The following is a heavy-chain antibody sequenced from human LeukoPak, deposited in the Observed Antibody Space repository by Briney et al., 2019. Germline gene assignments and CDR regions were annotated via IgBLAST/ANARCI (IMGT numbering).Heavy chain of an antibody. V-gene: IGHV4-39*01. CDR3: TRHFGSGRDDY. D-gene: IGHD3-10*01. Sequence: PSETLSLTCTVSGGSISSSNYYWGWIRPPPGKGLEWIGSIHYSGSTYYNPSLKSRVTVSVDTSKNQFTVNLSSVTAADTAVYYCTRHFGSGRDDYWGQGTLVTVSS. J-gene: IGHJ4*02. CDR2: IHYSGST. CDR1: GGSISSSNYY.